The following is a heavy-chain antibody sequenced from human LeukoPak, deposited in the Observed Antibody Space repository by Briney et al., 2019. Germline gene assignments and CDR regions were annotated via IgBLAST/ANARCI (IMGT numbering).Heavy chain of an antibody. CDR3: ARDLTRYFDY. CDR2: INHSGST. CDR1: GGSFSGYY. J-gene: IGHJ4*02. D-gene: IGHD4-23*01. Sequence: SETLSLTCAVYGGSFSGYYWSWIRQPPGKGLEWIGEINHSGSTNYNPSLKSRVTMSVDTSKNQFSLKLSSVTAADTAVYYCARDLTRYFDYWGQGTLVTVSS. V-gene: IGHV4-34*01.